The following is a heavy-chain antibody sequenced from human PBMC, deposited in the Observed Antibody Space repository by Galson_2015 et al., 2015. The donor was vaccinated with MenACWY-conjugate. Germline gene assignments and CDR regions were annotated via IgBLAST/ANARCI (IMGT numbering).Heavy chain of an antibody. J-gene: IGHJ3*02. CDR1: GYSFTSYW. D-gene: IGHD2-15*01. V-gene: IGHV5-51*03. CDR2: IYPGDSDT. Sequence: GAEVKQPGESLKISCTGSGYSFTSYWIGWVRQMPGKGLEWMGIIYPGDSDTRYSPSFQGQVTISADKSISTAYLQWSSLKASDTAMYYCARLDVVVVAATVGGDAFEIWGQGTMVTVSS. CDR3: ARLDVVVVAATVGGDAFEI.